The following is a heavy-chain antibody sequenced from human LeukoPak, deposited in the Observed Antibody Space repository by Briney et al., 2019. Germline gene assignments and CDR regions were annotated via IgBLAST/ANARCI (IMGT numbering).Heavy chain of an antibody. Sequence: PGASVNVSCKASGYTFTGYYMHWVRQAPGQGLEWMGWISAYNGNTNYAQKLQGRVTMTTDTSTSTAYMELRSLRSDDTAVYYCAITPMTTYYDFWSGYFPPAVGFDYWGQGTLVTVSS. J-gene: IGHJ4*02. D-gene: IGHD3-3*01. V-gene: IGHV1-18*04. CDR1: GYTFTGYY. CDR3: AITPMTTYYDFWSGYFPPAVGFDY. CDR2: ISAYNGNT.